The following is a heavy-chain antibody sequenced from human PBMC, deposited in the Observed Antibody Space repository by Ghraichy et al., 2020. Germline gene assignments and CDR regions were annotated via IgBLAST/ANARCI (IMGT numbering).Heavy chain of an antibody. V-gene: IGHV2-5*01. CDR3: AHSNQWLKEYYFDY. CDR2: IYWNDDK. Sequence: SGPTLVKPTQTLTLTCTLSGFSLSTRGVGVGWIRRPPGKALEWLALIYWNDDKRYSPSLKSRLTITKDTSKNHVVLKMANMDLADTATYYCAHSNQWLKEYYFDYWGQGTLVTVSS. D-gene: IGHD6-19*01. CDR1: GFSLSTRGVG. J-gene: IGHJ4*02.